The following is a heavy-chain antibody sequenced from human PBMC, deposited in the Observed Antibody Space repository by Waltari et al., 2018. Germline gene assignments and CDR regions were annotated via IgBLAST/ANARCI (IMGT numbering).Heavy chain of an antibody. V-gene: IGHV3-74*01. Sequence: EVQLVESGGGLVQPGGSLRLSCAASGFTFSTYYWMHWVRQAPGQGLVWVSRINSDGSTINYADSGKGRFTISRDNAKNTVYLQMNSLRAADTAVYYCARVPTYTVSTGGFDYWGQGTLVTVSS. CDR3: ARVPTYTVSTGGFDY. CDR1: GFTFSTYYW. D-gene: IGHD4-17*01. J-gene: IGHJ4*02. CDR2: INSDGSTI.